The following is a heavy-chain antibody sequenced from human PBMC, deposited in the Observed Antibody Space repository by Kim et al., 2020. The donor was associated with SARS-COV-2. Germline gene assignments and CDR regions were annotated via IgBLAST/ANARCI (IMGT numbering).Heavy chain of an antibody. CDR1: GLTFSSYA. D-gene: IGHD2-8*02. CDR2: ISYDGSNK. Sequence: GGSLRLSCAASGLTFSSYAMHWVRQAPGKGLEWVAVISYDGSNKYFVDSVQGRFTISRDNSKNTLYLQMNSLRAEDTAVYYCARGKSDLFDTGGVRNWF. CDR3: ARGKSDLFDTGGVRNWF. V-gene: IGHV3-30*04. J-gene: IGHJ5*01.